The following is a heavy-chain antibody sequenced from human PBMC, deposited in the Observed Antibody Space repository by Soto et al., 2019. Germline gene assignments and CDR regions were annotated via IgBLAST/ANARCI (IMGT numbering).Heavy chain of an antibody. Sequence: QITLNESGPTVVRPTETLTLTCRFSGFSLTTSGVGVGWIRQSPGKAPEWLALIYWDDDKRYSASLKSRLTITKDTSKNQVVLPVSDLDPTDTATYYCAHRVLRTVFGLVTTTAIYFDFWGQGPPVAVSS. CDR2: IYWDDDK. V-gene: IGHV2-5*02. J-gene: IGHJ4*02. CDR1: GFSLTTSGVG. CDR3: AHRVLRTVFGLVTTTAIYFDF. D-gene: IGHD3-3*01.